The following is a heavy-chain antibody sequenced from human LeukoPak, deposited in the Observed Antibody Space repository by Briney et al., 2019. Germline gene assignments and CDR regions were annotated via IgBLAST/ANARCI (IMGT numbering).Heavy chain of an antibody. CDR1: GFTFDDYG. CDR3: ARGLSGYYFDY. CDR2: INWNGGST. V-gene: IGHV3-20*04. Sequence: PGGSLRLSCAASGFTFDDYGMSWVRQAPGKGLEWVPGINWNGGSTGYADSVKGRFTTSRDNAKNSLYLQMNSLRAEDTALYYCARGLSGYYFDYWGQGTLVTVSS. D-gene: IGHD3-9*01. J-gene: IGHJ4*02.